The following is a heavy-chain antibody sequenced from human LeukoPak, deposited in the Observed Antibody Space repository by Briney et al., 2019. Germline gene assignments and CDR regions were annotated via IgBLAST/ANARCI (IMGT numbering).Heavy chain of an antibody. J-gene: IGHJ4*02. D-gene: IGHD3-22*01. CDR1: GYSISSGYY. CDR2: IYHSGST. CDR3: ARGITYYDVNLDY. Sequence: PSETLSLTCAVSGYSISSGYYWGWIRQPPGKGLEWIGSIYHSGSTYYNPSLKSRVTISVDTSKNQFSLKLSSVTAADTAVYYCARGITYYDVNLDYWGQGTLVTVSS. V-gene: IGHV4-38-2*01.